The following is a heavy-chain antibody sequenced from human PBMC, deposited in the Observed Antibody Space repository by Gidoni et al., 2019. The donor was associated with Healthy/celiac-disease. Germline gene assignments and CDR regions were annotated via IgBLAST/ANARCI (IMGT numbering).Heavy chain of an antibody. Sequence: EVQLLESGGGLVQPGGSLRLSCAASGLTFSSYAMSWVRQAPGKGLEWVSAISGSGGSTYYADSVKGRFTISRDNTKNTLYLQMNSLRAEDTAVYYCAKDHEQLYYFDYWGQGTLVTVSS. CDR3: AKDHEQLYYFDY. V-gene: IGHV3-23*01. J-gene: IGHJ4*02. CDR1: GLTFSSYA. D-gene: IGHD6-13*01. CDR2: ISGSGGST.